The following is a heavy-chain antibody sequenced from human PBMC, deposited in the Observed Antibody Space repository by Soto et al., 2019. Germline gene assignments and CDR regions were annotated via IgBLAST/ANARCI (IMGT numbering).Heavy chain of an antibody. CDR2: MHHIGSN. CDR1: VVSITNNKV. J-gene: IGHJ4*02. CDR3: PKTSAYDLDY. Sequence: NPSSTXSLTCDVSVVSITNNKVVIWFRRPPGERLEWIGEMHHIGSNNYNPSLNSRVTMSVYTSKNQFFLKLNSVTAADTAVYYCPKTSAYDLDYWGQGPLVTV. V-gene: IGHV4-4*02. D-gene: IGHD5-12*01.